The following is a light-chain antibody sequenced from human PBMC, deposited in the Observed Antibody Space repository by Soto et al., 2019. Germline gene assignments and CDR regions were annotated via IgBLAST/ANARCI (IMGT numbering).Light chain of an antibody. Sequence: QSVLTQPPSVSGAPGQRVTISCTGSSSNIGAGYDVHWYQQLPGTAPKLLIYANNNRPSGVPDRFSGSKSGTSASLAITGLQAEDEADYYCQSYDSSLSCSKVFGGGTKLTVL. CDR2: ANN. J-gene: IGLJ3*02. CDR1: SSNIGAGYD. CDR3: QSYDSSLSCSKV. V-gene: IGLV1-40*01.